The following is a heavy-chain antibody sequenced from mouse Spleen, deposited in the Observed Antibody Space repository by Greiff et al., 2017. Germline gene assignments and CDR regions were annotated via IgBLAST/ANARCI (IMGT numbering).Heavy chain of an antibody. D-gene: IGHD1-2*01. CDR2: IDPETGGT. J-gene: IGHJ2*01. CDR3: TRSVYGYDY. V-gene: IGHV1-15*01. CDR1: GYTFTDYE. Sequence: VQLQQSGAELVRPGASVTLSCKASGYTFTDYEMHWVKQTPVHGLEWIGAIDPETGGTAYNQKFKGKATLTADKSSSTAYMELRSLTSEDSAVYYCTRSVYGYDYWGKGTTLTVSS.